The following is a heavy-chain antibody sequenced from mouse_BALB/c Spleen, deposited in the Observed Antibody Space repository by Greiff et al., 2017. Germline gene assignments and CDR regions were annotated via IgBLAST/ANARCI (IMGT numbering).Heavy chain of an antibody. Sequence: QVQLKESGPGLVAPSQSLSITCTVSGFSLTSYGVHWVRQPPGKGLEWLGVIWAGGSTNYNSALMSRLSISKDNSKSQVFLKMNSLQTDDTAMYYCARESPTGTGFAYWGQGTLVTVSA. V-gene: IGHV2-9*02. J-gene: IGHJ3*01. CDR1: GFSLTSYG. CDR2: IWAGGST. CDR3: ARESPTGTGFAY. D-gene: IGHD4-1*01.